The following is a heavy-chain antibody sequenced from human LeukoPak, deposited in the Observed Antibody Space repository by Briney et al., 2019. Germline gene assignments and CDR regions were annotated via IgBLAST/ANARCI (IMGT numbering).Heavy chain of an antibody. J-gene: IGHJ5*02. Sequence: SVKVSCKASGGTFSSYAISWVRQAPGQGLEWMGGIIPIFGTANYAQKFQGRVTITADESTSTAYMELSSLRSEDTAVYYCAREIVVVLAADGGWFDPWGQGTLVTVSS. CDR2: IIPIFGTA. CDR1: GGTFSSYA. CDR3: AREIVVVLAADGGWFDP. V-gene: IGHV1-69*13. D-gene: IGHD2-2*01.